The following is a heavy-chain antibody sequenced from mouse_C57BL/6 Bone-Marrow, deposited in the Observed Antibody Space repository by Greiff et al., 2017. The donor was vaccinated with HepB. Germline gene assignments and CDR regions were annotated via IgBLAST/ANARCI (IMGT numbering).Heavy chain of an antibody. D-gene: IGHD2-1*01. Sequence: QVQLQQSGPELVKPGASAKISCKASGYAFSSSWMNWVKQRPGKGLEWIGRIYPGDGDTNYNGKFKGKATLTADKSSSTAYMQLSSLTSEDSAVYFCANFYPWFAYWGQGTLVTVSA. J-gene: IGHJ3*01. V-gene: IGHV1-82*01. CDR1: GYAFSSSW. CDR2: IYPGDGDT. CDR3: ANFYPWFAY.